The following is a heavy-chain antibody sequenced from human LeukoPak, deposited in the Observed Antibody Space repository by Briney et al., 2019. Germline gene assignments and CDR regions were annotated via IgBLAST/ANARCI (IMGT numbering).Heavy chain of an antibody. CDR2: IHTSGRT. CDR3: ARDVEAGGAELVH. Sequence: KPSQTLSLTCTVSGGSISSGSYYWSSIRQPAGKGLEWIGRIHTSGRTNYNPSLKSRVTISVDTSKNQFSLKVSSVTAADTAVYYCARDVEAGGAELVHWGQGTLVTVPS. V-gene: IGHV4-61*02. D-gene: IGHD1-1*01. CDR1: GGSISSGSYY. J-gene: IGHJ4*02.